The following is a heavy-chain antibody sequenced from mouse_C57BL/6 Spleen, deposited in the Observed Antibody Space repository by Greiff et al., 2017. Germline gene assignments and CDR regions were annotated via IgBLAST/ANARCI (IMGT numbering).Heavy chain of an antibody. Sequence: EVMLVESGGGLVKPGGSLKLSCAASGFTFSSYAMSWVRQTPETRLEWVATISDGGSYTYYPDNVKGRFTISRDNAKNNLYLQMGHLKSEDTAMYYCARAAIITTVVDYWYFDVWGTGTTVTVSS. V-gene: IGHV5-4*03. J-gene: IGHJ1*03. D-gene: IGHD1-1*01. CDR1: GFTFSSYA. CDR3: ARAAIITTVVDYWYFDV. CDR2: ISDGGSYT.